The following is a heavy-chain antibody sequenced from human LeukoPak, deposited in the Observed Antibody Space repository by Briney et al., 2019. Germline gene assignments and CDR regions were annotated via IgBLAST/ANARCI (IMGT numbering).Heavy chain of an antibody. CDR1: GFTFDDYA. J-gene: IGHJ4*02. D-gene: IGHD1-26*01. CDR2: ISWNSGSI. Sequence: PGGSLRLSCAASGFTFDDYAMHWVRQAPGKGLEWVSGISWNSGSIGYADSVKGRFTISRDNAKNSLYLQMNSLRAEDTALYYCAKGRELLSAVDYWGQGTLVTVSS. V-gene: IGHV3-9*01. CDR3: AKGRELLSAVDY.